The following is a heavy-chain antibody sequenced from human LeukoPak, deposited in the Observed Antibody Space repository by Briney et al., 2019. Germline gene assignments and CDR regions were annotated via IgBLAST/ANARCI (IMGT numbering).Heavy chain of an antibody. V-gene: IGHV3-11*01. CDR1: GFTFSDYY. CDR3: ARGVAATVPYYYYYMDV. D-gene: IGHD2-15*01. J-gene: IGHJ6*03. CDR2: ISSSGSTI. Sequence: GGSLRLSCAASGFTFSDYYMSWIRQAPGKGLEWVSYISSSGSTIYYADSVKGRFTISRDNAKNSLYLQMNSLRAEDTALYYCARGVAATVPYYYYYMDVWGKGTTVTVSS.